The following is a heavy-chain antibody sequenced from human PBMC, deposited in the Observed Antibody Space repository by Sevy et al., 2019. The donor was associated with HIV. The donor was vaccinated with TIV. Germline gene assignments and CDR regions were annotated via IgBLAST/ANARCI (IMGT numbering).Heavy chain of an antibody. CDR2: ISYHGRNQ. Sequence: GGSLRLSCAASGFTFSDYAIHWVRQAPGKGLEWLAVISYHGRNQLYADSVRGRFTISRDDSKNTVYLQMNSLRPDDTAVYYCARKQFFLPFDYWGQGTLVTVSS. J-gene: IGHJ4*02. CDR1: GFTFSDYA. CDR3: ARKQFFLPFDY. V-gene: IGHV3-30*04. D-gene: IGHD6-6*01.